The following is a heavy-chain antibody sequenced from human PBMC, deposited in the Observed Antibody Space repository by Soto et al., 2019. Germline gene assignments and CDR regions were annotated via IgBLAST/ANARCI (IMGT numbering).Heavy chain of an antibody. D-gene: IGHD3-22*01. Sequence: GGSLRLSCAASGFTFSSYAMSWVRQAPGKGLEWVSAISGSGGSTYYADSVKGRFTISRDNSKNTLYLQMNSLRAEDTAVYYCAKTLHYYDSSGYYYKYYFDYWGQGTLVTV. CDR3: AKTLHYYDSSGYYYKYYFDY. CDR1: GFTFSSYA. V-gene: IGHV3-23*01. J-gene: IGHJ4*02. CDR2: ISGSGGST.